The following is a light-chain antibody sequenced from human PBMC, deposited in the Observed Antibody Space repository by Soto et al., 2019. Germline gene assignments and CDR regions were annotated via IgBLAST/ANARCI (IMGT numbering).Light chain of an antibody. Sequence: EIVLTQSPATLSLSPGERATLSCRASQSVSSYLAWYQQKPGQAPRLLIYDASNRATGIPARFSGSRSGTDFTLTISSLEPEDFAVYYCQQRSNWPPLTFGGGTKEEIK. CDR1: QSVSSY. V-gene: IGKV3-11*01. J-gene: IGKJ4*01. CDR3: QQRSNWPPLT. CDR2: DAS.